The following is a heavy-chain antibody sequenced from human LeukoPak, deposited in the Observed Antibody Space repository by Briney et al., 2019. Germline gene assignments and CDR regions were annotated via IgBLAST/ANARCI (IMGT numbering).Heavy chain of an antibody. Sequence: GGSLRLSCAASGFTFSNYWMPWVRQAPGKGLVWVSRINSDGSSTCYADSVKGRFTISRDNAKNTLYLQMNSLRAEDTAVYYCARRGDTSGYYPYWGQGTLVTVSS. D-gene: IGHD3-22*01. CDR1: GFTFSNYW. J-gene: IGHJ4*02. CDR3: ARRGDTSGYYPY. V-gene: IGHV3-74*01. CDR2: INSDGSST.